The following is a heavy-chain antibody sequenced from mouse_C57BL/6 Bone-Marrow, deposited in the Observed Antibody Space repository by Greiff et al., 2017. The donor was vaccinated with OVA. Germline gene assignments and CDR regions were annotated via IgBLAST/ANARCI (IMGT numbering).Heavy chain of an antibody. CDR3: TRDGHGNYVDWYFDV. Sequence: EVMLVESGEGLVKPGGSLKLSCAASGFTFSSYAMSWVRQTPEKRLEWVAYISSGGDYIYYADTVKGRFTISRDNARNTLYLQMSSLKSEDTAMYYCTRDGHGNYVDWYFDVWGTGTTVTVSS. V-gene: IGHV5-9-1*02. CDR2: ISSGGDYI. CDR1: GFTFSSYA. D-gene: IGHD2-1*01. J-gene: IGHJ1*03.